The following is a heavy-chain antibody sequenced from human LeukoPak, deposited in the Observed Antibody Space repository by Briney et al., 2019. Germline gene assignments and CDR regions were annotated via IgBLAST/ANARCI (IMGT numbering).Heavy chain of an antibody. CDR3: AMTDGTEDY. J-gene: IGHJ4*02. V-gene: IGHV3-7*01. Sequence: GGSLRLSCAASGFTFSNYWMSWVRQAPGKGLEWVANIKQDGSEKYYVDSVKGRFTVSRDNAKNSLYLQMNSLRAEDTAVYYCAMTDGTEDYWGQGTLVTVSS. D-gene: IGHD1-7*01. CDR1: GFTFSNYW. CDR2: IKQDGSEK.